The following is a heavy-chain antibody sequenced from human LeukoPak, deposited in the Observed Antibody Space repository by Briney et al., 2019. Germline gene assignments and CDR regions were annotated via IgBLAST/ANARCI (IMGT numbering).Heavy chain of an antibody. CDR1: GFTFSTYA. CDR3: AKSGLNRFDY. CDR2: TSGRDGRT. D-gene: IGHD2-15*01. J-gene: IGHJ4*02. V-gene: IGHV3-23*01. Sequence: GGSLRLSCAASGFTFSTYAMSWVRRAPGKGLEWVSTTSGRDGRTYYADSVKGRFTISRDNSKNTLYLQMNSLRAEDTAVYYCAKSGLNRFDYWGQGTLVTVSS.